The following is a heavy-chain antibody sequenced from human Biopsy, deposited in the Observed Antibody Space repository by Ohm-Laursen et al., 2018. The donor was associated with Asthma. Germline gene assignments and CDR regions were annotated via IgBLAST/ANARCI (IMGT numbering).Heavy chain of an antibody. D-gene: IGHD2-8*01. CDR3: ARDLSGYCTSSACYGFDS. V-gene: IGHV4-31*03. CDR1: GGSLSSGHYY. Sequence: SLTLSLTCTVSGGSLSSGHYYWSWVRQHPGKGLGRIGNINYSDSTFYSPSLESRVTVSVDTSKNQFSLKLSSVNAADTAVYYCARDLSGYCTSSACYGFDSWGQGTLVTVSS. J-gene: IGHJ5*01. CDR2: INYSDST.